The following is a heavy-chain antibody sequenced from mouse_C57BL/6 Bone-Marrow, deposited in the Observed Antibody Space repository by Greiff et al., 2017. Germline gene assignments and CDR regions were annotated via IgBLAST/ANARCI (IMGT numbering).Heavy chain of an antibody. J-gene: IGHJ1*03. CDR3: ARSGSRWYFDV. CDR2: LYPGDGDT. V-gene: IGHV1-82*01. D-gene: IGHD1-1*01. CDR1: GYAFSSSW. Sequence: QVQLQQSGPELVKPGASVKISCKASGYAFSSSWMNWVKQRPGKGLEWIGRLYPGDGDTNYNGKFKGKATLTADKSSSTAYMQLSSLTSEDSAVYFCARSGSRWYFDVWGTGTTVTVSS.